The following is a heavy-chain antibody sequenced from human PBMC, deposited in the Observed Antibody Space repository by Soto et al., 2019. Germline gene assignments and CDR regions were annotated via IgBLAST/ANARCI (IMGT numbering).Heavy chain of an antibody. D-gene: IGHD3-10*01. CDR1: GYTFTSYG. Sequence: GASVKVSCKASGYTFTSYGISWVRQAPGQGLEWMGWISAYNGNTNYAQKLQGRVTMTTDTSTSTAYTELRSLRSDDTAVYYCASPYAFGHDAFDIWGQGTMVTVSS. CDR3: ASPYAFGHDAFDI. CDR2: ISAYNGNT. J-gene: IGHJ3*02. V-gene: IGHV1-18*01.